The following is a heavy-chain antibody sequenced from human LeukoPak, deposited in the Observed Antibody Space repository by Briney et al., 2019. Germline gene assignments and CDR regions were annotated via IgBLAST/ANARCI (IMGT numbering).Heavy chain of an antibody. V-gene: IGHV5-10-1*01. CDR1: GYSLTSYW. Sequence: GESLRISCKGSGYSLTSYWITWVRQMPGKGLEWMGRIDPSDSYTNYSPSFQGHVTISADKSISTAYLQWSGLKASDTAMYYCARRDGFGAIDFAFDIWGQGTMVTVSS. CDR2: IDPSDSYT. J-gene: IGHJ3*02. D-gene: IGHD3-10*01. CDR3: ARRDGFGAIDFAFDI.